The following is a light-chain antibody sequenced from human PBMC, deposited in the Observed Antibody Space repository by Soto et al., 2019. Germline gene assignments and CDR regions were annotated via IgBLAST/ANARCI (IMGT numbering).Light chain of an antibody. CDR1: SSNIGAGYD. J-gene: IGLJ2*01. Sequence: QSVLTQPPSVSGAPGQRVTISCTGSSSNIGAGYDVHWYQQLPGTAPKLLIYCNSNRPSGVPYRFSGSKSGTSASLAITGLQAEDEADYYCQTYDSSLSGSVFGGGTKLTVL. CDR2: CNS. CDR3: QTYDSSLSGSV. V-gene: IGLV1-40*01.